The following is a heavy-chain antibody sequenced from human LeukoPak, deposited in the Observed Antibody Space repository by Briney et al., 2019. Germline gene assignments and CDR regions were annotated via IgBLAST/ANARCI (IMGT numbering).Heavy chain of an antibody. Sequence: ASVKVSCKASGGTFSSYAISWVRQAPGQGLEWMGGIIPIFGTANYAQKFQGRVTITADKSTSTAYMELSSLRSEDTAVYYCATTPYTRGQDPFDYWGQGTLVTVSS. CDR2: IIPIFGTA. D-gene: IGHD1/OR15-1a*01. CDR1: GGTFSSYA. CDR3: ATTPYTRGQDPFDY. J-gene: IGHJ4*02. V-gene: IGHV1-69*06.